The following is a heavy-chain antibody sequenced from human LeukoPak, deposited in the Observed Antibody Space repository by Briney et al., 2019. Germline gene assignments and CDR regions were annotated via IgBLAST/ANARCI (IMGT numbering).Heavy chain of an antibody. CDR1: GFTFSSYA. J-gene: IGHJ4*02. CDR2: ISGSGGST. Sequence: GGSLRLSCAASGFTFSSYAMSWVRQAPGKGLEWVSAISGSGGSTYYADSVKGRFTISRDNSKNTLYLQMNSLGAEDTAVYYCAKGQYYYDSSGYGYWGQGTLVTVSS. CDR3: AKGQYYYDSSGYGY. D-gene: IGHD3-22*01. V-gene: IGHV3-23*01.